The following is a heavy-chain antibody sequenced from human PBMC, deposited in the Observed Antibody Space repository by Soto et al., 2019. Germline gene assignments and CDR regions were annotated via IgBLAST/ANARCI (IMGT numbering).Heavy chain of an antibody. CDR2: ISGSGGST. Sequence: GKGLEWVSAISGSGGSTYYADSVKGRFTISRDNSKNTLYLQMNSLRAEDTAVYYCAKDPDFWSGYDYYYYYGMDVWGQGTTVTVSS. D-gene: IGHD3-3*01. CDR3: AKDPDFWSGYDYYYYYGMDV. V-gene: IGHV3-23*01. J-gene: IGHJ6*02.